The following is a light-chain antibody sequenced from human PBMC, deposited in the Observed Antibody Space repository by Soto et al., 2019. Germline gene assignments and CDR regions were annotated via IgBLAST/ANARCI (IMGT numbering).Light chain of an antibody. Sequence: QSVLTQPASVSGSPGQSITISCTGTSSDIGGYNYVSWYQQHPGKAPELIIYEVSHRPSEVSHRFSGSKSGNTASLTISGLQAEDEADYFCSSYASSAILLFGGGTKVTGL. V-gene: IGLV2-14*01. CDR3: SSYASSAILL. CDR1: SSDIGGYNY. J-gene: IGLJ2*01. CDR2: EVS.